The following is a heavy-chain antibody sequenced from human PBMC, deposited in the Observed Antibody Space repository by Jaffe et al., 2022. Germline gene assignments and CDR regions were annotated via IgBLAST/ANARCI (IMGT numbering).Heavy chain of an antibody. CDR2: IKQDGSEK. J-gene: IGHJ1*01. CDR3: ARDLALYYDSSGYYPEYFQH. V-gene: IGHV3-7*05. CDR1: GFTFSSYW. Sequence: EVQLVESGGGLVQPGGSLRLSCAASGFTFSSYWMSWVRQAPGKGLEWVANIKQDGSEKYYVDSVKGRFTISRDNAKNSLYLQMNSLRAEDTAVYYCARDLALYYDSSGYYPEYFQHWGQGTLVTVSS. D-gene: IGHD3-22*01.